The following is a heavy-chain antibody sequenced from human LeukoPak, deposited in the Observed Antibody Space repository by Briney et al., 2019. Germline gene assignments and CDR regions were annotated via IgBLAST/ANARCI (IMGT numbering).Heavy chain of an antibody. Sequence: GRSLRLSCAASGFTFSSYAMHWVRQAPGKGLGWVAVISYDGSNKYYADSVKGRFTISRDSSKNTLYLQMNSLRAEDTAVYYCARDGRYCSSTTCYIDYYYGMDVWGQGTTVTVSS. CDR3: ARDGRYCSSTTCYIDYYYGMDV. J-gene: IGHJ6*02. CDR1: GFTFSSYA. D-gene: IGHD2-2*02. V-gene: IGHV3-30-3*01. CDR2: ISYDGSNK.